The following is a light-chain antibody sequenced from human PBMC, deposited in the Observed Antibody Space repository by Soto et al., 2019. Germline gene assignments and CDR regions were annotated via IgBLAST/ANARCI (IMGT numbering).Light chain of an antibody. CDR3: FSFTSTSTHV. Sequence: QSVLTQPASVSGSPGQTITISCTGTSSDVGGYNYVSWYQHNPGKAPKLLTYEVSNRPSGVSDRFSGSKSGNTAYLTISGLQAEDEAEYFCFSFTSTSTHVFGTGTKATVL. CDR1: SSDVGGYNY. CDR2: EVS. V-gene: IGLV2-14*01. J-gene: IGLJ1*01.